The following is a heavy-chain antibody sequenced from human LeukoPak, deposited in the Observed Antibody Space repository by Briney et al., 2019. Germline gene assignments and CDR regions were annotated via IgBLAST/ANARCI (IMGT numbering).Heavy chain of an antibody. CDR2: ISGSGGST. V-gene: IGHV3-23*01. CDR1: GFTFSSYA. CDR3: AKSRPPITMVRGDALGPFDY. J-gene: IGHJ4*02. Sequence: SGGSLRLSCAASGFTFSSYAMSWVRQAPGKGLEWVSAISGSGGSTYYADSVKGRFTISRDNSKNTLNLQMNSLRAEDTAVYYCAKSRPPITMVRGDALGPFDYWGQGTLVTVSS. D-gene: IGHD3-10*01.